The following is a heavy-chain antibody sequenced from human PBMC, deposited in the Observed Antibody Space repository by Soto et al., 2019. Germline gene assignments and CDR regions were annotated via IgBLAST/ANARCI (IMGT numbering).Heavy chain of an antibody. CDR2: IYYSGST. CDR3: ARHIRAAADYYYMDV. D-gene: IGHD6-13*01. J-gene: IGHJ6*03. V-gene: IGHV4-59*08. Sequence: SETLSLTCTVSGVSISSYYWIWIRQPPGKGLEWIGYIYYSGSTNYNPSLKSRVTISVDTSKNQFSLKLSSVTAADTAVYYCARHIRAAADYYYMDVWGKGTTVTVSS. CDR1: GVSISSYY.